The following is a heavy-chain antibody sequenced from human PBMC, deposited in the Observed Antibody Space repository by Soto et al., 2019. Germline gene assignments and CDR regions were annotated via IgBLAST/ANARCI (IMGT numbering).Heavy chain of an antibody. CDR3: ATHRNYDFWSGYFGGAFDI. V-gene: IGHV3-23*01. J-gene: IGHJ3*02. D-gene: IGHD3-3*01. CDR1: GFTFSSYA. Sequence: GGSLRLSCAASGFTFSSYAMSWVRQAPGKGLEWVSAISGSGGSTYYADSVKGRFTISRDNSKNTLYLQMNSLRAEDTAVYYCATHRNYDFWSGYFGGAFDIWGQGTMVTVSS. CDR2: ISGSGGST.